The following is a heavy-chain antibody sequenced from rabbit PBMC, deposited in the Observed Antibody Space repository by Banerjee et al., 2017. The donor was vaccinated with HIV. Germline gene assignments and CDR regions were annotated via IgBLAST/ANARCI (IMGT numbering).Heavy chain of an antibody. D-gene: IGHD4-1*01. CDR3: ARDNVGRGPDLDL. CDR2: ITYGGST. Sequence: QSLEESGGDLVKPGASLTLTCTASGFSFSGARYYIWWVRQAPGKGLEYIGYITYGGSTYYASWAKGRFTCSTTSSTTVTLQMTSLTAADTATYFCARDNVGRGPDLDLWGPGTLVTVS. J-gene: IGHJ6*01. CDR1: GFSFSGARYY. V-gene: IGHV1S40*01.